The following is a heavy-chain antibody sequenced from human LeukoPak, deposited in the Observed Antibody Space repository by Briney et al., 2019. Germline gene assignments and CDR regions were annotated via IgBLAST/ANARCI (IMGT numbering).Heavy chain of an antibody. V-gene: IGHV3-30*18. J-gene: IGHJ4*02. CDR1: GFTFSSYG. CDR3: AKDRPLYSGSQHFDF. Sequence: PGGSLRLSCAASGFTFSSYGMHWVRQAPGKGLEWVAVISYDGGAEYFADSVKGRFTISRDNPKNTLYLQMNSLRAEDTAVYYCAKDRPLYSGSQHFDFWGQGTLVTVSP. D-gene: IGHD1-26*01. CDR2: ISYDGGAE.